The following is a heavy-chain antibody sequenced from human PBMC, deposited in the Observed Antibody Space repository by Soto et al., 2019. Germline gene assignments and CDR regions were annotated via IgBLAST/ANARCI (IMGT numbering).Heavy chain of an antibody. D-gene: IGHD1-26*01. Sequence: SETLSLTCTVSGGSISIGDYYWSCIRQPPGKGLEWIGYIYYSGSTYYNPSLKSRVTISVDTSKNQFSPKLSSVTAADTAVYYCARVKWGDLSYYYYGMDVWGQGTTVTVSS. CDR3: ARVKWGDLSYYYYGMDV. CDR2: IYYSGST. CDR1: GGSISIGDYY. V-gene: IGHV4-30-4*01. J-gene: IGHJ6*02.